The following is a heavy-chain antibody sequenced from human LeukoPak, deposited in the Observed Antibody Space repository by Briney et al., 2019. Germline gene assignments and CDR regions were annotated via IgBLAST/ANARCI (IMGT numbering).Heavy chain of an antibody. CDR1: GFTFSDYG. Sequence: GGSLRLSCVASGFTFSDYGMHWVRQAPGKGLEWVAVISYDGKNKYSADSVKGRFTISRDNSKNTLFLQMNSLRAEDTAVYYCVKDQGSIGVAVGAFDIWGHGTMVTVSS. CDR2: ISYDGKNK. J-gene: IGHJ3*02. D-gene: IGHD6-19*01. V-gene: IGHV3-30*18. CDR3: VKDQGSIGVAVGAFDI.